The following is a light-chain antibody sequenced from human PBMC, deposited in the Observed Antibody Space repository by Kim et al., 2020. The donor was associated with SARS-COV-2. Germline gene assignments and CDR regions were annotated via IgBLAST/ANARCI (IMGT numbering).Light chain of an antibody. V-gene: IGLV3-21*04. J-gene: IGLJ2*01. CDR2: YDS. CDR3: QVWDSSSDHRVV. CDR1: SIKSKS. Sequence: PGKRGRSTCGGNSIKSKSVNWYQQKPVQAPVLVISYDSDRPSGIPERFSGSNSGNSATLTISRVEAGDETDYYCQVWDSSSDHRVVFGGGTQLTVL.